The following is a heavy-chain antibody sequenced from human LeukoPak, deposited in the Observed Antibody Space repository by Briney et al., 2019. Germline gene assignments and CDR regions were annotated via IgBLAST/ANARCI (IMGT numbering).Heavy chain of an antibody. D-gene: IGHD3-10*01. V-gene: IGHV3-30-3*01. CDR3: ARASITMVRGVIPYYFDY. CDR2: ISYDGSNK. J-gene: IGHJ4*02. CDR1: GFTFSSYA. Sequence: PGGSLRLSCAASGFTFSSYAMHWVRQAPGKGLEWVAVISYDGSNKYYADSVKGRFTISRDNSKNTLYLQMNSLRAEYTAVYYCARASITMVRGVIPYYFDYWGQGTLVTVSS.